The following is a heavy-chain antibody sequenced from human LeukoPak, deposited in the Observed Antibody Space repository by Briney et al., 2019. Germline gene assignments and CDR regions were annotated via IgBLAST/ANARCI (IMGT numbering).Heavy chain of an antibody. V-gene: IGHV3-30*02. CDR2: IRYDGSNK. CDR3: AKEFLKAVLH. CDR1: GFTFSSYG. J-gene: IGHJ4*02. D-gene: IGHD2/OR15-2a*01. Sequence: PGGSLRLSCAASGFTFSSYGMHWVRQAPGKGLEWVAFIRYDGSNKYYADSEKGRFTISRDNSKNTLYLQMNSLRAEDTAVYYCAKEFLKAVLHWGQGTLVTVSS.